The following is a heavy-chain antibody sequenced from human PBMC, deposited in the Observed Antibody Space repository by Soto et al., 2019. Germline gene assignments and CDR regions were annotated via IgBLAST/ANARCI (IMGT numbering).Heavy chain of an antibody. CDR1: GGTFSSYA. CDR3: ARLQIEVAGTN. V-gene: IGHV1-69*13. Sequence: ASVKVCCEASGGTFSSYAISWVRQAPGQGLEWMGGIIPIFGTANYAQKFQGRVTITADESTSTAYMELSSLRSEDTAVYYCARLQIEVAGTNWGQGTLVTVSS. D-gene: IGHD6-19*01. J-gene: IGHJ4*02. CDR2: IIPIFGTA.